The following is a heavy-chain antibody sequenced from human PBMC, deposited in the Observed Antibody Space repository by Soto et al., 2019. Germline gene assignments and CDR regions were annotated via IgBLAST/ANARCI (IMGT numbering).Heavy chain of an antibody. V-gene: IGHV1-18*01. Sequence: ASVKVSCKASGYTFINHGITWLRQAPGQGLEWMGWIGAYNGNRKYLQKLQGRVTMTTDTSTNTAYMELTSLKSDDTAVYYCARVIGVASMDHWGQGTKVTVSS. CDR3: ARVIGVASMDH. CDR2: IGAYNGNR. J-gene: IGHJ4*02. D-gene: IGHD5-12*01. CDR1: GYTFINHG.